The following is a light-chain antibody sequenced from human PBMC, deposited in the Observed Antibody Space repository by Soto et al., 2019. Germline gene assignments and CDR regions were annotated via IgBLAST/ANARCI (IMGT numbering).Light chain of an antibody. CDR1: QNINNY. Sequence: DIQTTQSPNSLSASGGDRVTITCQASQNINNYLNWYQQKPGRAPKLLSYDASNLEAGVPSRFRGSGYGTDFTFTISRLQPEDIATYYCQPYENLPTFGQGTRLEIK. J-gene: IGKJ5*01. CDR3: QPYENLPT. CDR2: DAS. V-gene: IGKV1-33*01.